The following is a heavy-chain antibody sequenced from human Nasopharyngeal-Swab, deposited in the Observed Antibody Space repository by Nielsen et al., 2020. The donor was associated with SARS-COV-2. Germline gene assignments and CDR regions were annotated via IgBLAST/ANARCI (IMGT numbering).Heavy chain of an antibody. J-gene: IGHJ4*02. CDR3: ARDSYHYDTSGYYYYFDY. D-gene: IGHD3-22*01. CDR2: ISSSSSYI. V-gene: IGHV3-21*01. Sequence: WIRQPPGKGLEWVSSISSSSSYIYYADSVKGRFTIPRDNAKNSLYLQMNSLRAEDTAVYYCARDSYHYDTSGYYYYFDYWGQGTLVTVSS.